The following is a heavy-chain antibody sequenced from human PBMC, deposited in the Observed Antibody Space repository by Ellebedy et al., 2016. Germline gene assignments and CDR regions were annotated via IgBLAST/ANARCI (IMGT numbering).Heavy chain of an antibody. CDR1: GFTTSSSS. CDR3: AADVGYV. CDR2: IVVGSGNT. V-gene: IGHV1-58*01. D-gene: IGHD3-10*01. Sequence: SVKVSCXASGFTTSSSSVQWLRQARGQRLEWIGWIVVGSGNTNYARKFQERVTFTRDMPTSTAYMELSSLRSEDTAVYYCAADVGYVWGQGTTVTVSS. J-gene: IGHJ6*02.